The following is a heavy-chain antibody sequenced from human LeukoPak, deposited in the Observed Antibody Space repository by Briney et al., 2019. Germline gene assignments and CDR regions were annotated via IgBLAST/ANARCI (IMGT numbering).Heavy chain of an antibody. CDR2: INPNSGDT. J-gene: IGHJ5*02. D-gene: IGHD1-1*01. CDR3: ARAEVRYWNQGGKNWFDP. V-gene: IGHV1-2*02. CDR1: GYTFTDYY. Sequence: ASVKVSCKASGYTFTDYYMHWVRQTPGQGLEWMGWINPNSGDTNYAQKFQGRVTMTRDTSISTRYMELTRLRSDDTAVYYCARAEVRYWNQGGKNWFDPWGQGTLVTVSS.